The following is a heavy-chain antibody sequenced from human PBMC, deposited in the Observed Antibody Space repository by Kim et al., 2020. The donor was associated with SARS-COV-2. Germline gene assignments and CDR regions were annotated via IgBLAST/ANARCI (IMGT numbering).Heavy chain of an antibody. CDR3: AKDDYVSSGYGQGIDY. D-gene: IGHD3-22*01. J-gene: IGHJ4*02. Sequence: SVKGRFTISRDNAKNTLYLQMNSLRAEDTAVYYCAKDDYVSSGYGQGIDYWGQGILVTVSS. V-gene: IGHV3-23*01.